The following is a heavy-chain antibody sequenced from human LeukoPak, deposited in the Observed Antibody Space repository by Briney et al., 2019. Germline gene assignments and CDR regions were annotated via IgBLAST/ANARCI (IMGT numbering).Heavy chain of an antibody. J-gene: IGHJ6*03. D-gene: IGHD3-10*01. Sequence: SETLSLTCTVSGGSISSDNYYWGWIRQSPGKGLEWIGSISYSGSTYYNPSLKSRVTISVDTSKNQFSLKLSSVTAADTAVYYCARTPLMVRVGHTPHYYYYMDVWGKGTTVTVSS. CDR1: GGSISSDNYY. V-gene: IGHV4-39*07. CDR2: ISYSGST. CDR3: ARTPLMVRVGHTPHYYYYMDV.